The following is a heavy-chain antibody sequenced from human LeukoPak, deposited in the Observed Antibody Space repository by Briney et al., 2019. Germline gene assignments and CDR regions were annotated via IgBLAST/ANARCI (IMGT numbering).Heavy chain of an antibody. Sequence: GGSLGLSCAASGFTFSDYYMSWIRQAPGKGLEWVSYISSSGSNIYYADSMRGRFTISRDNAKNSLYLQMNSLKPEDTAVYYCARVAEAAAFDSWGQGTLVTVSS. CDR3: ARVAEAAAFDS. D-gene: IGHD6-13*01. CDR2: ISSSGSNI. J-gene: IGHJ4*02. CDR1: GFTFSDYY. V-gene: IGHV3-11*04.